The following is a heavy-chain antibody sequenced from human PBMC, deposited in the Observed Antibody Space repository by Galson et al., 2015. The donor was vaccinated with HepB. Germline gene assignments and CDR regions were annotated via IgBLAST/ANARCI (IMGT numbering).Heavy chain of an antibody. CDR3: ARGDGSIWYSY. J-gene: IGHJ4*02. CDR1: GFTFSSYW. Sequence: SLRLSCAASGFTFSSYWMNWVCQAPGKGLEWVAAIKQDGSEKYYVDSVKGRFTISRDNAKNSLDLQMNSLRADDTAVYYCARGDGSIWYSYWGQGILVTVSS. CDR2: IKQDGSEK. V-gene: IGHV3-7*03. D-gene: IGHD6-13*01.